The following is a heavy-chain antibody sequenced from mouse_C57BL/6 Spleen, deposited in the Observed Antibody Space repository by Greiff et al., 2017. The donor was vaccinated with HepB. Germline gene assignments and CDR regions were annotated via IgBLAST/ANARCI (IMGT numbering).Heavy chain of an antibody. V-gene: IGHV1-52*01. CDR3: ARYGLGYYAMDY. J-gene: IGHJ4*01. CDR1: GYTFTSYW. CDR2: IDPSDSET. Sequence: QVQLQQPGAELVRPGSSVKLSCKASGYTFTSYWMHWVKQRPIQGLEWIGNIDPSDSETHYNQKFKDKATLTVDKSSSTAYMQLSSLTSEDSAVYYCARYGLGYYAMDYWGQGTSVTVSS. D-gene: IGHD2-2*01.